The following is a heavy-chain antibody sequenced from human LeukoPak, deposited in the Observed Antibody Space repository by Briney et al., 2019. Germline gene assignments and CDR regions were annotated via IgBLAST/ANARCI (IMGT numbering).Heavy chain of an antibody. D-gene: IGHD2-15*01. Sequence: GGSLRLSCAASGFTFSSYSMDWVRQAQGKGLEWVSYTSSSSSTIKYADSVRGRFTISRDNAENSLYLQMNSLRDEDTAAYYCARARGTGWYFDLWGRGTLVTVSS. CDR2: TSSSSSTI. CDR3: ARARGTGWYFDL. CDR1: GFTFSSYS. J-gene: IGHJ2*01. V-gene: IGHV3-48*02.